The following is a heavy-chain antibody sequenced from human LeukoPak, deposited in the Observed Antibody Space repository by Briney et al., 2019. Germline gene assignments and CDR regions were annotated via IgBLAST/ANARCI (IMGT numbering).Heavy chain of an antibody. Sequence: SETLSLTCTVSGGSISSSSYYWGWNRQPPGKGLEWIGEINHSGSTNYNPSLKSRVTISVDTSKNQFSLKLSSVTAADTAVYYCARTGWGDGYIDYWGQGTLVTVSS. D-gene: IGHD5-24*01. J-gene: IGHJ4*02. CDR2: INHSGST. CDR1: GGSISSSSYY. V-gene: IGHV4-39*07. CDR3: ARTGWGDGYIDY.